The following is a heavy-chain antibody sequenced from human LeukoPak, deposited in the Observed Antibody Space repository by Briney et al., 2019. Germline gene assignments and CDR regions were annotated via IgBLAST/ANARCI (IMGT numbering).Heavy chain of an antibody. CDR1: GFSLSSYA. CDR3: ARLDYFDY. CDR2: ITVNGANT. J-gene: IGHJ4*02. V-gene: IGHV3-23*01. Sequence: PGGSLRLSCAASGFSLSSYAMNWVRQAPGKGLEWVSGITVNGANTYYADSVKGRFTISKDTSNNILYMQMSSLSAEDTAVHYCARLDYFDYWGQGTLVAVSS. D-gene: IGHD6-19*01.